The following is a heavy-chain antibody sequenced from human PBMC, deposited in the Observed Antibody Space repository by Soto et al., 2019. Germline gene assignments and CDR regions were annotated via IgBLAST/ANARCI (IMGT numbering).Heavy chain of an antibody. D-gene: IGHD6-13*01. Sequence: SETLSLTCTVSGGSISSGGYFWSWVRQHPGKGLEWIGNIYYSGRTYYNPSLKSRVTISVDTSKNQFSLKLSSVTAADTAVYYCARFAKEENPKVGSWYHFDYWVQGTRVTVSS. J-gene: IGHJ4*02. CDR1: GGSISSGGYF. CDR2: IYYSGRT. V-gene: IGHV4-31*03. CDR3: ARFAKEENPKVGSWYHFDY.